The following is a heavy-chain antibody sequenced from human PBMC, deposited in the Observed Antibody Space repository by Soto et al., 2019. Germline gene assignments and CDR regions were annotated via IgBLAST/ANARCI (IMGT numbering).Heavy chain of an antibody. J-gene: IGHJ4*02. CDR2: IYHSGST. Sequence: PSENLSLTCTVSGGSISSGDYYWSWIRQPPGKGLEWIGYIYHSGSTYYNPSLKSRVTISVDRSKNQFSLKLSSVTAADTAVYYCARGPPFGYWGQGTLVTVSS. D-gene: IGHD3-10*01. CDR3: ARGPPFGY. CDR1: GGSISSGDYY. V-gene: IGHV4-30-2*01.